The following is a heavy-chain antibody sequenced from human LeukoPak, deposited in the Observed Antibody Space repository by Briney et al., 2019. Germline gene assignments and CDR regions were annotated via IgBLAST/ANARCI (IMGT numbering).Heavy chain of an antibody. V-gene: IGHV3-23*01. Sequence: GGSLRLSCAASGFTFSRNALSWVRQAPGKGLEWVSSLSGSGGDTYYADSVKGRFTISRDNAKNMVHLQMNSLRAEDTAVYYCAKDPYGTRYFDYWGQGTLVTVSS. CDR1: GFTFSRNA. CDR3: AKDPYGTRYFDY. CDR2: LSGSGGDT. J-gene: IGHJ4*02. D-gene: IGHD2-2*01.